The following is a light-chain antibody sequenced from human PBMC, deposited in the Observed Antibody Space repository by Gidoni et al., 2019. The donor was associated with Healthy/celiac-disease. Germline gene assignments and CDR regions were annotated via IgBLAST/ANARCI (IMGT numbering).Light chain of an antibody. CDR3: QQYGSSLYT. V-gene: IGKV3-20*01. J-gene: IGKJ2*01. CDR1: QSVSRSY. Sequence: EIVLTQSPGTLSLSPGARATLSCRASQSVSRSYLAWYQQKPGQAPRLLLYGAASRATGIPDRFSGSGSGTDFTLTISRLEPEDFAVYYCQQYGSSLYTFGQGTKLEIK. CDR2: GAA.